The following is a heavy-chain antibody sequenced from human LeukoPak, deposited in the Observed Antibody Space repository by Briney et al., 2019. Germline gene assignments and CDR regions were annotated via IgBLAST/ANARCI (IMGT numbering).Heavy chain of an antibody. Sequence: GGSLRLSCAASGFTFSSYSMNWVRQAPGKGLEWVSSISSSSSYIYYADSVKGRFTISRDNAKSSLYLQMNSLRAEDTAVYYCARDKNNWNDGGDAFDIWGQGTMVTVSS. CDR3: ARDKNNWNDGGDAFDI. CDR2: ISSSSSYI. CDR1: GFTFSSYS. D-gene: IGHD1-20*01. V-gene: IGHV3-21*01. J-gene: IGHJ3*02.